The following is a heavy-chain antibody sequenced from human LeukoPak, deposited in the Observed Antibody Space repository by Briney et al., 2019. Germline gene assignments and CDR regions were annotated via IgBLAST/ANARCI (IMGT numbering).Heavy chain of an antibody. CDR3: ARHYDGSGXTLDY. CDR2: ISPYNGNT. D-gene: IGHD3-22*01. J-gene: IGHJ4*02. CDR1: GYTFTSYG. V-gene: IGHV1-18*01. Sequence: ASVKVSCKASGYTFTSYGITWVRQAPGQRPEWMGWISPYNGNTNYAQKLQGRVTMTTDTSTNTAYMELWSLRSDDTAVYYCARHYDGSGXTLDYWGQGTLVTVSS.